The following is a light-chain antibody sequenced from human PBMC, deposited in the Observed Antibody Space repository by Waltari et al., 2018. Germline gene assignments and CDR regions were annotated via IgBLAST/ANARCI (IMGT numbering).Light chain of an antibody. CDR2: NVS. J-gene: IGLJ2*01. CDR3: SSYASSSTLV. CDR1: SSDVGDYNY. Sequence: QPVLTQPASVSGSPGQSITISCTGTSSDVGDYNYVSWYQQYPGQAPKLMISNVSKRPLGVSNRFSGSKSGNTASLTISGLQADDEGDYYCSSYASSSTLVFGGGTKLTVL. V-gene: IGLV2-14*03.